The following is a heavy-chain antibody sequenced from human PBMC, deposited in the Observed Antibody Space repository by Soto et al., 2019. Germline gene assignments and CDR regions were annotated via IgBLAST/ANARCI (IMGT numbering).Heavy chain of an antibody. Sequence: PGESLKISXKGSGYSFTSYWIGWVRQMPGKGLESMGIIYPGDSDTRYSPSFQGQVTISADKSISTAYLQWSSLKASDTAMYYCARTAAAGKYYYGMDVWGQGTTVTVSS. CDR1: GYSFTSYW. CDR3: ARTAAAGKYYYGMDV. D-gene: IGHD6-13*01. J-gene: IGHJ6*02. CDR2: IYPGDSDT. V-gene: IGHV5-51*01.